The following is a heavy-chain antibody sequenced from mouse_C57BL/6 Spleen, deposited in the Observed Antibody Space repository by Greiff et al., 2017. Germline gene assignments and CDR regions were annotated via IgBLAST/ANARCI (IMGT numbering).Heavy chain of an antibody. V-gene: IGHV7-3*01. D-gene: IGHD2-3*01. J-gene: IGHJ3*01. CDR2: IRNKANGYTT. CDR1: GFTFTDYY. CDR3: ARSLYDGYWFAY. Sequence: EVKLMESGGGLVQPGGSLSLSCAASGFTFTDYYMSWVRQPPGQALEWLGFIRNKANGYTTEYSASVKGRFTISRDNSQSILYLQMNALRAEDSATYYCARSLYDGYWFAYWGQGTLVTVSA.